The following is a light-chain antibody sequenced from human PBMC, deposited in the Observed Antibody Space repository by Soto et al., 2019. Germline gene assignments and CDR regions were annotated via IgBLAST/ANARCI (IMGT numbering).Light chain of an antibody. CDR2: EVS. V-gene: IGLV2-14*01. J-gene: IGLJ1*01. Sequence: QSALTQPASVSGSPGQSITISCTGTSSDVGGYNYVSWYQQHPGKAPKLLIYEVSNRPSGVSNRFSGSKSGNTASLTISGLQAEDEADYYWSSYTDTSTYVFGTGTKLTVL. CDR3: SSYTDTSTYV. CDR1: SSDVGGYNY.